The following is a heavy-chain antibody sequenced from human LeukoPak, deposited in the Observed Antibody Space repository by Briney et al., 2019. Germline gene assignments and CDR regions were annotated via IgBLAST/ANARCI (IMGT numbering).Heavy chain of an antibody. D-gene: IGHD6-19*01. CDR2: MNPNSGNT. CDR1: GYTFTSYD. CDR3: ARGKYFSGSYRHYFDY. Sequence: GASVKVSCKASGYTFTSYDINWVRQASGQGLEWMGWMNPNSGNTGNAQKFQGRVTMTRNTSITTAYMEVSSLRSEDTAVYYCARGKYFSGSYRHYFDYWGQGTLVTVSS. V-gene: IGHV1-8*01. J-gene: IGHJ4*02.